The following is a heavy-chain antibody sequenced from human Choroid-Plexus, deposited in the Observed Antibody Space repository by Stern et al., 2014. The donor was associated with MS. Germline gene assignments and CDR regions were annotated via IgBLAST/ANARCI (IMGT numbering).Heavy chain of an antibody. CDR3: ARDQRGITIFGVVTDYYYLGMDV. CDR1: GYIFTGYY. Sequence: VQLVESGAEVKKPGASVKVSCKTSGYIFTGYYIHWVRQAPGQGLEWRAWINPNTGGTTYAQKFQGRVTMSRDTSISTAYVELSSLTSDDTAVYYCARDQRGITIFGVVTDYYYLGMDVWGQGTTVTVSS. D-gene: IGHD3-3*01. CDR2: INPNTGGT. V-gene: IGHV1-2*02. J-gene: IGHJ6*02.